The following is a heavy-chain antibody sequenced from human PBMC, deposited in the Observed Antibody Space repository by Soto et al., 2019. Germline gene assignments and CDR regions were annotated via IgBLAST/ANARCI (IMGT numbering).Heavy chain of an antibody. V-gene: IGHV1-69*13. D-gene: IGHD3-22*01. Sequence: GAPVKVSCKASGATGSSYSISCARQAPGQGLEWMGGIIPIFGTANYAQKFQGRVTITADESTSTAYMELSSLRSEDTAVYYCARERSLFYYDSTGRAFDIWGQGTMVTVSS. CDR2: IIPIFGTA. J-gene: IGHJ3*02. CDR3: ARERSLFYYDSTGRAFDI. CDR1: GATGSSYS.